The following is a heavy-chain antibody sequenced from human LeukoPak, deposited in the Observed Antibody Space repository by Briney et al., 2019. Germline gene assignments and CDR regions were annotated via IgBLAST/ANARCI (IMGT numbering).Heavy chain of an antibody. CDR2: ISSSSSYI. Sequence: GGSLRLSCAASGFTFSSYSMNWVRQAPGKGLEWVSSISSSSSYIYYADSVKGRFTISRDNAKNSLYLQMNSLRAEDTAVYYCAKSSGWQTTPFDYWGQGTLVTVSS. V-gene: IGHV3-21*04. CDR1: GFTFSSYS. J-gene: IGHJ4*02. D-gene: IGHD6-19*01. CDR3: AKSSGWQTTPFDY.